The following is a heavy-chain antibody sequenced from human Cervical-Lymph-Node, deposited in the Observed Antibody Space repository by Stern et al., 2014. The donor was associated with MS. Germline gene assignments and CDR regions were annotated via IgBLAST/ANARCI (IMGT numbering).Heavy chain of an antibody. J-gene: IGHJ4*02. CDR1: GYTFTSYW. Sequence: EVQLVQSGPEVKRPGESLKISCQASGYTFTSYWIGWVRQVPGKGLEWIAIIFPGGSDIRYSPSFQGRVTISADKSSSTAYLQWNNLKASDTAIYYCARQRYFGYWGQGTLVTVSS. V-gene: IGHV5-51*01. CDR2: IFPGGSDI. CDR3: ARQRYFGY.